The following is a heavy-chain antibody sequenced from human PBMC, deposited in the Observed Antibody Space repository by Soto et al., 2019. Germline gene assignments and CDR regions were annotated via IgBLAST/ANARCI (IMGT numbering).Heavy chain of an antibody. CDR1: GGSISSYY. CDR2: FFYSGST. D-gene: IGHD3-10*01. V-gene: IGHV4-59*01. CDR3: ARVPGSGSYYGWFDP. Sequence: SETLSLTCTVSGGSISSYYWSWIRQPPGKGLEWIGYFFYSGSTNYNPSLKSRVTISVDTSKNQFSLKLSSVTAADTAVYYCARVPGSGSYYGWFDPWGQGTLVTVSS. J-gene: IGHJ5*02.